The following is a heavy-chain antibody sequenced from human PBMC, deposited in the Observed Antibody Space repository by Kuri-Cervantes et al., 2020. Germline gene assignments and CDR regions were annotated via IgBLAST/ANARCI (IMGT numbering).Heavy chain of an antibody. CDR2: IYYSGST. V-gene: IGHV4-59*12. D-gene: IGHD6-19*01. CDR1: GGSISSYY. Sequence: GSLRLSCTVSGGSISSYYWSWIRQPPGKGLEWIGYIYYSGSTNYNPSLKSRVTISVDTSKNQFSLKLSSVTAADTAVYCCARVGSGCDYWGQGTLVTVSS. CDR3: ARVGSGCDY. J-gene: IGHJ4*02.